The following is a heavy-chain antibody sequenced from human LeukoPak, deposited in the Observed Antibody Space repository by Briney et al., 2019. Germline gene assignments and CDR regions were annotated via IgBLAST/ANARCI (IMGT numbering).Heavy chain of an antibody. V-gene: IGHV3-30*04. J-gene: IGHJ5*02. CDR3: ARDAYCSSTSCTYNWFDP. D-gene: IGHD2-2*01. CDR1: GFTFSSYA. CDR2: ISYDGSNK. Sequence: GGSLRLSCAASGFTFSSYAMHWVCQAPGKGLEWVAVISYDGSNKYYADSVKGRFTISRDNSKNTLYLQMNSLRAEDTAVYYSARDAYCSSTSCTYNWFDPWGQGTLVTVSS.